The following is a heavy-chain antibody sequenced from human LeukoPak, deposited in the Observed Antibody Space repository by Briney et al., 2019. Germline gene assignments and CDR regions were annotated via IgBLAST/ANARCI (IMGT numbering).Heavy chain of an antibody. CDR1: GGSINSGTYY. CDR3: ARGEKGSSSGSINY. D-gene: IGHD6-6*01. J-gene: IGHJ4*02. CDR2: MYTSGST. Sequence: SQTLSLTCTVSGGSINSGTYYWSWIRQPPGKGLEWIGRMYTSGSTNYNPSLESRVTISVDTSKNQFSLKLSSVTAADTAVYYCARGEKGSSSGSINYWGKGTLVTVSS. V-gene: IGHV4-61*02.